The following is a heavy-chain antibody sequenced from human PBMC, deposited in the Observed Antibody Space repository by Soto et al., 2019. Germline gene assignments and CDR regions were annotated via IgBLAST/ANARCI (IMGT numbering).Heavy chain of an antibody. Sequence: GASVKVSCKVSGYTLTELSMHWVRQAPGKGLEWMGGFDPEDGETIYAQKFQGRVTMTEDTSTDTAYMELSSLRSEDTAVYYCATLYSGSYFLDYWGQGTLVTVSS. CDR1: GYTLTELS. D-gene: IGHD1-26*01. V-gene: IGHV1-24*01. J-gene: IGHJ4*02. CDR3: ATLYSGSYFLDY. CDR2: FDPEDGET.